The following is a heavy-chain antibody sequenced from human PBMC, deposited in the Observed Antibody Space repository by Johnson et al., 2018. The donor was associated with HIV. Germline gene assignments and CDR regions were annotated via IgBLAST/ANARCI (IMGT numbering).Heavy chain of an antibody. CDR3: ARDLKSYYDSSGYFDAFDI. Sequence: VQLVESGGGVVRPGGSLRLSCAASGFTLDDYGMSWVRQAPGKGLEWVSGINWNGVCTGYADSVKGRFPISRDNAKNSLYLQMNSLRAEDTALYYCARDLKSYYDSSGYFDAFDIWGQGTMVTVSS. CDR1: GFTLDDYG. J-gene: IGHJ3*02. CDR2: INWNGVCT. V-gene: IGHV3-20*04. D-gene: IGHD3-22*01.